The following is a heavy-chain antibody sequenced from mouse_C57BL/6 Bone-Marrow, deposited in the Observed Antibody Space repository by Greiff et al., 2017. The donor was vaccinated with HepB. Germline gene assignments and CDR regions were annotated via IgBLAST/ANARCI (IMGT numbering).Heavy chain of an antibody. V-gene: IGHV5-6*01. Sequence: EVMLVESGGDLVKPGGSLKLSCAASGFTFSSYGMSWVRQTPDKRLEWVATISSGGSYTYYPDSVKGRFTISRDNAKNTLYLQMSSLKSEDTAMYYCAKGDSWYFDVWGTGTTVTVSS. CDR3: AKGDSWYFDV. CDR2: ISSGGSYT. CDR1: GFTFSSYG. J-gene: IGHJ1*03.